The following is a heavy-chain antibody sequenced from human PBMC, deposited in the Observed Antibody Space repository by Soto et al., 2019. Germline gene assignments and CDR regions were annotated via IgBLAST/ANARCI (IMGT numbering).Heavy chain of an antibody. CDR3: AREAGEGSWLPPYGMDV. CDR2: IIPIFGTA. Sequence: QVQLVQSGAEVKKPGSSVKVSCKASGGTFSSYAISWVRQAPGQGLEWMGGIIPIFGTANYAQKFQGRVTITTDKSTSTAYMELSSLRSEDTAVYYCAREAGEGSWLPPYGMDVWGQGTTVTGSS. D-gene: IGHD6-19*01. V-gene: IGHV1-69*06. CDR1: GGTFSSYA. J-gene: IGHJ6*02.